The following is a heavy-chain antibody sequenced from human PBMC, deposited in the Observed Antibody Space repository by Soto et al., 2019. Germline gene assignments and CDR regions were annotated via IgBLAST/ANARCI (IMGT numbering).Heavy chain of an antibody. J-gene: IGHJ5*02. D-gene: IGHD2-15*01. CDR1: GYTFTGYY. CDR3: ARGRRYCSGGSCDPTEHNWFDP. Sequence: QVQLVHAGAEVKKPGASVKVSCKASGYTFTGYYMHWVRQAPGQGLEWMGGINPNSGGTNYAQKFQGWVTMTSDTSIRTAYMELSRLRSDDTAVYYCARGRRYCSGGSCDPTEHNWFDPWGQGTLVTVSS. CDR2: INPNSGGT. V-gene: IGHV1-2*04.